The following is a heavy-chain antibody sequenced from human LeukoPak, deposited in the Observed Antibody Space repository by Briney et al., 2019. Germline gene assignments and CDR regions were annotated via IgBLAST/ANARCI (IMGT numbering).Heavy chain of an antibody. CDR3: VKPARRIAVAGAFDY. Sequence: PGGSLRLSCSASGFTFSSYAMHWVRQAPGKGLEYVSAISSNGGSTYYADSVKGRFTISRDNSKNTLYLQMSSLRAEDTAVYYCVKPARRIAVAGAFDYWGQGTLVTVSS. J-gene: IGHJ4*02. D-gene: IGHD6-19*01. V-gene: IGHV3-64D*06. CDR2: ISSNGGST. CDR1: GFTFSSYA.